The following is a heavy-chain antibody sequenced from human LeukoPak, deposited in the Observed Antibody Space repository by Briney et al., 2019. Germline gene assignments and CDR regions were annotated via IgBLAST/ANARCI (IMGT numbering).Heavy chain of an antibody. Sequence: SQTLSLTCTVSGGSISSGGYYWSWIRQHPGKGLEWIGYIYYTGSTSYNSSLKSRLTISVDTSKNQFSLKLTSVTAADTAVYFCARASGRRGYSGYEFGYWGQGTLVTVSS. J-gene: IGHJ4*02. CDR2: IYYTGST. V-gene: IGHV4-31*03. CDR3: ARASGRRGYSGYEFGY. CDR1: GGSISSGGYY. D-gene: IGHD5-12*01.